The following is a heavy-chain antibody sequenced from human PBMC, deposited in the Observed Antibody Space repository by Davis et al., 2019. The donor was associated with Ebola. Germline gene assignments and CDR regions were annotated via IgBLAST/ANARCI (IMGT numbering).Heavy chain of an antibody. CDR3: ARGTRMDV. J-gene: IGHJ6*04. V-gene: IGHV3-48*01. CDR1: GFTFSSYS. CDR2: ISSSSSTI. Sequence: GGPLRPSCAAPGFTFSSYSMNWVRQAPGKGLEWFSYISSSSSTIYYADSVKGRFTISRDNAKNSLYLQMNSLRAEDTAVYYCARGTRMDVWGKGTTVTVSS.